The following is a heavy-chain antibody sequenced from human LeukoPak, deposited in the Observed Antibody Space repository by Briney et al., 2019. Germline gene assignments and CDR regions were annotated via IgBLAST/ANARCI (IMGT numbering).Heavy chain of an antibody. CDR3: ARGPPQGNFFDY. CDR2: IIPIFGTA. V-gene: IGHV1-69*13. Sequence: SVKVSCKASGGTFSSYAISWVRQAPGQGLEWMGGIIPIFGTANYAQKFQGRVTITADESTSTAYMELSSLRSEDTAVYYCARGPPQGNFFDYWGQGTLVTVSS. CDR1: GGTFSSYA. J-gene: IGHJ4*02. D-gene: IGHD6-13*01.